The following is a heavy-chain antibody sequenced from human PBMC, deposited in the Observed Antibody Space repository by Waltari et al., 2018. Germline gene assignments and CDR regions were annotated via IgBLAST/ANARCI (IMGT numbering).Heavy chain of an antibody. CDR2: MNPDSGNT. D-gene: IGHD3-10*01. CDR1: GYPFTTSA. V-gene: IGHV1-8*01. J-gene: IGHJ4*02. CDR3: VRGTSRSRFFDY. Sequence: QVQLVQSGAEVKKPGAAVKVSCKASGYPFTTSAINWVGQAPGKGLEWMGWMNPDSGNTGYTEEFQGRVTMTKNNSINTAYMELNSLRSDDTAVYYCVRGTSRSRFFDYWGQGSLVVVSS.